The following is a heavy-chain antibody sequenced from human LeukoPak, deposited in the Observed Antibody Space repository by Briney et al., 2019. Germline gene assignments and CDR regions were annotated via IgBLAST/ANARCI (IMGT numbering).Heavy chain of an antibody. D-gene: IGHD3-10*01. V-gene: IGHV5-51*01. CDR1: GYSFTNYW. CDR2: IYSGESDT. J-gene: IGHJ4*02. CDR3: ARGPSTYYYGSGSSPLPIPFDY. Sequence: HGESLKISCKGSGYSFTNYWLGLVRPMPGKGLGLVWIIYSGESDTRYSPSFQGQVTISADKSISTAYLQWSSLKASDTAMYYCARGPSTYYYGSGSSPLPIPFDYWGQGTLVTVSS.